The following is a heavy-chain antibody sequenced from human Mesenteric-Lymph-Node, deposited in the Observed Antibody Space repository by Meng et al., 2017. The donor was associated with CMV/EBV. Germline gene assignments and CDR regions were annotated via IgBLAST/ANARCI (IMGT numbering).Heavy chain of an antibody. CDR3: AREAVFGLGFYGMDV. CDR1: GGSISSSSYY. Sequence: SETLSLTCTVSGGSISSSSYYWGWLRQSPGRGLEWIGGIYYIGKTESNPSFRSRVIIEVDTSKNEFTLELISVSVADTAVYYCAREAVFGLGFYGMDVWGQGTTVTVSS. D-gene: IGHD3/OR15-3a*01. J-gene: IGHJ6*02. V-gene: IGHV4-39*06. CDR2: IYYIGKT.